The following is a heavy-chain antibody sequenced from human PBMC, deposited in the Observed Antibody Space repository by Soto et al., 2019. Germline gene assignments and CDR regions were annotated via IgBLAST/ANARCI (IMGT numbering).Heavy chain of an antibody. J-gene: IGHJ4*02. CDR2: IKSDGTNI. Sequence: EVQLVESGGGLVQPGGSLRLSCAASGVTFSSYWMDWVRQAPGKGVVWVSRIKSDGTNIRYADSVKGRFTISRDNAKNTLYLQMHSLSAEDTAVYFCMMNPGYWGQGTLVTVSS. V-gene: IGHV3-74*01. CDR1: GVTFSSYW. CDR3: MMNPGY. D-gene: IGHD3-16*01.